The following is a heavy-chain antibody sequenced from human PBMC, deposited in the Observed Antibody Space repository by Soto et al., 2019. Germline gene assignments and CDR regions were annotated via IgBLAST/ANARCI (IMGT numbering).Heavy chain of an antibody. CDR1: GGSISSSSYY. CDR3: ARHPATDSSGLGG. V-gene: IGHV4-39*01. J-gene: IGHJ4*02. Sequence: QLQLQESGPGLVKPSETLSLTCTVSGGSISSSSYYWGWIRQPPGKGLEWIGSIYYSGSTYYNPSLKSRVTISVDTSKNQFPLKLSSVTAADTAVYYCARHPATDSSGLGGWGQGTLVTVSS. CDR2: IYYSGST. D-gene: IGHD6-19*01.